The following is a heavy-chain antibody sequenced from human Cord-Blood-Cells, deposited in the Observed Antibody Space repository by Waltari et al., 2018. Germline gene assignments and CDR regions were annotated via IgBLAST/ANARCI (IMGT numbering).Heavy chain of an antibody. CDR3: ARDYSQLGDAFDI. J-gene: IGHJ3*02. Sequence: EVQLVESGGGLVQPGGSLRLSCAASGFTFSSYWMSVVRQAPGKGLEWVANIKQDGSEKYYVDSVKDRFTISRDNAKNSLYLQMNSLRAEDTAVYYCARDYSQLGDAFDIWGQGTMVTVSS. V-gene: IGHV3-7*01. CDR2: IKQDGSEK. CDR1: GFTFSSYW. D-gene: IGHD6-13*01.